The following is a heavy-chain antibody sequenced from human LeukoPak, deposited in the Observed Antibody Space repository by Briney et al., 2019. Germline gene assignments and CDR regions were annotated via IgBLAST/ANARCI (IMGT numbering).Heavy chain of an antibody. Sequence: GGSLRLSCAASGFTFSDYYMSWIRQAPGKGLEWVSYISSSSSYIYYADSVKGRFTISRDNAKNSLYLQMNSLRAEDTAVYYCARDLTVTSTCWFDRWGQGTLVTVSS. CDR2: ISSSSSYI. J-gene: IGHJ5*02. V-gene: IGHV3-11*06. D-gene: IGHD4-11*01. CDR1: GFTFSDYY. CDR3: ARDLTVTSTCWFDR.